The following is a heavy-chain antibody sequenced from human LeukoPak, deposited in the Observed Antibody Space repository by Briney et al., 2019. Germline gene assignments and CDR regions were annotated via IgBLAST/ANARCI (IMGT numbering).Heavy chain of an antibody. D-gene: IGHD6-19*01. V-gene: IGHV3-23*01. CDR3: AKDRIPVAGRQDIWDY. CDR1: GFTFSNYA. CDR2: ISGSGDRT. Sequence: GGSLRLSCVGAGFTFSNYAMARVRQAPGKGLGWVSGISGSGDRTYYADSVKGRFTISRDNSKNTLYLQMNSLTDDDSAVYYCAKDRIPVAGRQDIWDYWGQGTLVTVSS. J-gene: IGHJ4*02.